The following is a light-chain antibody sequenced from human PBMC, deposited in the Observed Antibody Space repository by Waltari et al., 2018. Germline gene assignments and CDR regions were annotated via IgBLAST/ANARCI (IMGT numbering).Light chain of an antibody. CDR3: MQRLEFPYS. Sequence: ENVLTQSPGTLSLSPGERATLSCRASQSVDNWYLAWYQLKPGQAPRLLISGSSSRATGVPDRFSGSGSGTDFTLKISRVEAEDVGIYYCMQRLEFPYSFGPGTKVDIK. CDR1: QSVDNWY. CDR2: GSS. V-gene: IGKV3-20*01. J-gene: IGKJ3*01.